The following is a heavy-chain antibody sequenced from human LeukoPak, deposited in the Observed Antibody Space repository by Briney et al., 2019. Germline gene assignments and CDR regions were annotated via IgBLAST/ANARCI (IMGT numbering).Heavy chain of an antibody. D-gene: IGHD2-2*01. CDR2: ISSSGGST. V-gene: IGHV3-23*01. J-gene: IGHJ3*02. CDR3: ANRGMKSTKPTMDAFDI. CDR1: GFTFSSYA. Sequence: QSGGSLRLSCAASGFTFSSYAMSWVRQAPGKGLEWVSAISSSGGSTYYADSVKGRFTISRDNSKNTLYLQMNSLRAEDTAVYYCANRGMKSTKPTMDAFDIWGQGTMVTVSS.